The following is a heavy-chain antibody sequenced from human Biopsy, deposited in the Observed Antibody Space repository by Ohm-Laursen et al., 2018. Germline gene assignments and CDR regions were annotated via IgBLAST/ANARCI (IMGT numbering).Heavy chain of an antibody. CDR3: TRDGEGSYHDY. CDR2: ISGSGTTI. CDR1: GFTLSDYY. Sequence: GSLRLSCAASGFTLSDYYMSWIRQAPGKGLEWLSYISGSGTTIFYADSVKSRFTVSRVNAKNSLYLQMNSLTVEGTPVYYGTRDGEGSYHDYWGQGTLVTVSS. D-gene: IGHD3-16*02. J-gene: IGHJ4*02. V-gene: IGHV3-11*01.